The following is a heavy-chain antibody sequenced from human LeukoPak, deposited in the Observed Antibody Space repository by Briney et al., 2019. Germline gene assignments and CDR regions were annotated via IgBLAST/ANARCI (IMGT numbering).Heavy chain of an antibody. CDR1: GDSVSSNTAA. CDR2: TYYRSKWYN. D-gene: IGHD3-22*01. J-gene: IGHJ3*02. V-gene: IGHV6-1*01. CDR3: ARDFPGYDAFGI. Sequence: TSQTLSLTCAISGDSVSSNTAAWNWIRQSPSRGLEWLGRTYYRSKWYNDYAVSVRGRITINPDTSKNQFPLHLNSVTPEDTAVYYCARDFPGYDAFGIWGQGTMVTVSS.